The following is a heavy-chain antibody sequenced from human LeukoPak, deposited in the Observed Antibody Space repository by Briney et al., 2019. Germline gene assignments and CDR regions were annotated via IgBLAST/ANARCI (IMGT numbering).Heavy chain of an antibody. Sequence: ASVKVSCKASGYTFTSYGISWVRQAPGQGLEWMGWISAYNGNTNYAQKLQGRVTMTTDTSTSTAYMELRSLRSDDTAVYYCARDGEYSSSSPLPNFDYWGQGTLVTVSS. J-gene: IGHJ4*02. CDR3: ARDGEYSSSSPLPNFDY. CDR1: GYTFTSYG. CDR2: ISAYNGNT. D-gene: IGHD6-6*01. V-gene: IGHV1-18*01.